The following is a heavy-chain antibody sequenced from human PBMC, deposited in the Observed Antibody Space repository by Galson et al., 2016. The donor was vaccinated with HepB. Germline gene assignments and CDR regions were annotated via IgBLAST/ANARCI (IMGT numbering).Heavy chain of an antibody. J-gene: IGHJ6*04. CDR2: ILYDGSDK. D-gene: IGHD3-22*01. V-gene: IGHV3-30*18. CDR1: GFTFRDYG. CDR3: AKLHTDTIVGDV. Sequence: SLRLSCAASGFTFRDYGMSWVRQAPGKGLEWVAVILYDGSDKNYAESVKGRFTISRDNSKNTLYLQMNSLRVEDTAVYYCAKLHTDTIVGDVWGKGTTVTVSS.